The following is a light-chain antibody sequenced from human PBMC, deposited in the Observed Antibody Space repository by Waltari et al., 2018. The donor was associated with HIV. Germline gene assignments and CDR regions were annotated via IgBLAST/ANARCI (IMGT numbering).Light chain of an antibody. CDR3: HSWDTNNVQV. CDR1: KLGSKY. Sequence: SFDLIQPPSVSVSPGQTAAITCSGDKLGSKYACWFQQKPGQSPVLVISQDSKRPSGSPERFAGSKSGNTATLTITGTQAMDEADYYCHSWDTNNVQVFGGGTKLTVL. CDR2: QDS. J-gene: IGLJ3*02. V-gene: IGLV3-1*01.